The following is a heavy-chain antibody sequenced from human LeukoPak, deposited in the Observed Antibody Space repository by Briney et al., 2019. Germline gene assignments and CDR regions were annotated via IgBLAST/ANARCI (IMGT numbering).Heavy chain of an antibody. J-gene: IGHJ4*02. Sequence: PSETLSLTCAVYGGSFSGYYWSWIRQPPGKGLEWIGEINHSGSTNYNPSLKSRVTISVDTSKNQFSLKLSSVTAADTAVYYCVRFQIVVVTGFDYWGQGTLVTVSS. V-gene: IGHV4-34*01. D-gene: IGHD2-21*02. CDR2: INHSGST. CDR1: GGSFSGYY. CDR3: VRFQIVVVTGFDY.